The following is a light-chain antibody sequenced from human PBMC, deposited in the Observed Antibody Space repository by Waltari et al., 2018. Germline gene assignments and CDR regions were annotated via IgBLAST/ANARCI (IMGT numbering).Light chain of an antibody. CDR3: QQSYSDTRT. J-gene: IGKJ1*01. CDR1: QTINIY. Sequence: IQLTPSPASLSASGGDRVIITCRASQTINIYLNWYQQKPGNAPKLLIYAASSLQSGVPSRFSGSGSGTDFTLTISSLQPDDFATYYCQQSYSDTRTFGQGTKVDIK. V-gene: IGKV1-39*01. CDR2: AAS.